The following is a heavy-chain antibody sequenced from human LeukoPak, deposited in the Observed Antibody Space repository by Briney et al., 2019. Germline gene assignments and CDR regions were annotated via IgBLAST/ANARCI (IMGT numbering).Heavy chain of an antibody. D-gene: IGHD5-24*01. CDR3: ARELRGYSLFGY. V-gene: IGHV3-48*02. CDR1: GFTFSSSD. J-gene: IGHJ4*02. CDR2: ISSSSSTI. Sequence: GGSLRLSCVASGFTFSSSDMNWVRQAPGKGLEWVSYISSSSSTIYYADSVKGRFTISRDNAKNSLYLQMNSLRDEDTAVYYCARELRGYSLFGYWGRGTLVTVSS.